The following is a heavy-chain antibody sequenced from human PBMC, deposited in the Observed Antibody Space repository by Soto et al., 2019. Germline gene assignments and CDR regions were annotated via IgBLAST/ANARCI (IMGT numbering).Heavy chain of an antibody. D-gene: IGHD6-13*01. CDR2: IYYSGST. CDR1: GGSISSGGYY. CDR3: ARVAGDYYYYYGMDV. V-gene: IGHV4-31*03. J-gene: IGHJ6*02. Sequence: QVQLQESGPGLVKPSQTLSLTCTVSGGSISSGGYYWSWIRQNPGKGLEWIGYIYYSGSTYYNPSLKSRVTISVDTSKNQFSLKLSSVTAAYTAVYYCARVAGDYYYYYGMDVWGQGTTATVSS.